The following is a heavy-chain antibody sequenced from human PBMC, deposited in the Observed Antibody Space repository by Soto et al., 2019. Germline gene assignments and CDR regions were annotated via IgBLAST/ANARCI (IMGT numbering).Heavy chain of an antibody. V-gene: IGHV3-48*01. Sequence: GGSLRLSWAASGFTFSSYSMNWVRQAPGKGLEWVSYISSSSSTIYYADSVKGRFTISRDNAKNSLYLQMNSLRAEDTAVYYCAREGVVPAASNAGYYFDYWGQGTLVTVSS. J-gene: IGHJ4*02. D-gene: IGHD2-2*01. CDR1: GFTFSSYS. CDR3: AREGVVPAASNAGYYFDY. CDR2: ISSSSSTI.